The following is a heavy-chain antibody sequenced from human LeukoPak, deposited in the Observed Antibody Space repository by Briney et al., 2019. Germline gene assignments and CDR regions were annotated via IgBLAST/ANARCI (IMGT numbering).Heavy chain of an antibody. CDR1: GGSISSSSYY. CDR3: ARGYDSSAYYPFNY. Sequence: KPSETLSLTCTVSGGSISSSSYYWGWIRQPPGKGLEWIGSIYYSGSTYYNPSLKSRVTISVDTSKNQFSLMLSSVTAADTAVYYCARGYDSSAYYPFNYWGQGTLVTVSS. V-gene: IGHV4-39*07. CDR2: IYYSGST. J-gene: IGHJ4*02. D-gene: IGHD3-22*01.